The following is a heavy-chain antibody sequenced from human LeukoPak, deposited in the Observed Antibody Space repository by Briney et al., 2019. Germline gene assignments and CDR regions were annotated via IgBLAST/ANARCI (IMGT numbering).Heavy chain of an antibody. CDR1: GFNFSPYW. J-gene: IGHJ3*02. CDR2: ISDDGSAS. CDR3: ARVTMIVAAFDI. V-gene: IGHV3-7*01. Sequence: GGSLRLSCAASGFNFSPYWMAWVRQAAGKGLEWVATISDDGSASDYVDSVEGRFTISRDNAKNSLYLQMNSLRAEDTAVYYYARVTMIVAAFDIWGQGTMVTVSS. D-gene: IGHD3-22*01.